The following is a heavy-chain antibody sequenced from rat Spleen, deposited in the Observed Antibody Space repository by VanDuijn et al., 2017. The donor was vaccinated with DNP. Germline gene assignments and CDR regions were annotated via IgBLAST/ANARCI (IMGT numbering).Heavy chain of an antibody. D-gene: IGHD1-4*01. CDR1: GFTFSNYD. J-gene: IGHJ2*01. CDR2: ISPSGGST. V-gene: IGHV5-25*01. Sequence: EVQLVESGGGLVQPGRSLKLSCAASGFTFSNYDMAWVRQAPTKGLEWVASISPSGGSTYYRDSVKGRFTVSRDNAKSSLYLQMDSLRSEDTATYYCARHIYGYNPFDYWGQGVMVTVSS. CDR3: ARHIYGYNPFDY.